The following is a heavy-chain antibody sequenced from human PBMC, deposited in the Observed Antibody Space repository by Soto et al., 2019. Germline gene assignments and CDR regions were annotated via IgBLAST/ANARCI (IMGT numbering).Heavy chain of an antibody. D-gene: IGHD1-7*01. V-gene: IGHV3-23*01. J-gene: IGHJ4*02. CDR3: AKDSIITGTAPYFFDY. CDR2: MSGGGGST. Sequence: EVQLLEAGGGLAQPGGSLRLSCAASGFPFSSYAMSWVRQAPGKGLECGSTMSGGGGSTYYAESVKGRFTISRDNSRNTLYLQMNSLRAEDTAIYYCAKDSIITGTAPYFFDYWGQGTLVTVSS. CDR1: GFPFSSYA.